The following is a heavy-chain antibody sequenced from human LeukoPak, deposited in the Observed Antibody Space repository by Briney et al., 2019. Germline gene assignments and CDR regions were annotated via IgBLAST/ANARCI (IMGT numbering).Heavy chain of an antibody. Sequence: QPGGSLRLSRAASGFTFSSYSMNWVRQAPGKGLESVSYISSSSATIFYADSVKGRFTISRDNAKNSLYLQMNSLRPEDTAVYFCARDRHVPGLYYYYMDVWGKGTTVTVSS. V-gene: IGHV3-48*01. CDR1: GFTFSSYS. CDR3: ARDRHVPGLYYYYMDV. J-gene: IGHJ6*03. CDR2: ISSSSATI. D-gene: IGHD6-6*01.